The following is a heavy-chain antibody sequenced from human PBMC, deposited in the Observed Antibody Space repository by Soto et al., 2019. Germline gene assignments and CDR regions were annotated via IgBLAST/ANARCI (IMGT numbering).Heavy chain of an antibody. CDR3: ARHHRTFRVTYYDFWSGYMAWFDP. D-gene: IGHD3-3*01. CDR1: GGSISSSSYY. CDR2: IYYSGST. V-gene: IGHV4-39*01. J-gene: IGHJ5*02. Sequence: QLQLQESGPGLVKPSETLSLTCTVSGGSISSSSYYWGWIRQPPGKGLEWIGSIYYSGSTYYNPSLKSRVTISVDTSKNQFSLKLSSVTAADTAVYYCARHHRTFRVTYYDFWSGYMAWFDPWGQGTLVTVSS.